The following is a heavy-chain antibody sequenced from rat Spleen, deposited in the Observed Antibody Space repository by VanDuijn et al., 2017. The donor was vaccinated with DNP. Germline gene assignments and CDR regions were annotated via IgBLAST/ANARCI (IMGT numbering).Heavy chain of an antibody. CDR3: TTADF. Sequence: VQLKESGPGLVQPSRTLSLTCTVSGFSLTNYGVSWVRQPPGKGLEWVASINYDGSSTSYRDSVKGRFTISRDNAKGSLDLQMDSLRSEDTAIYYCTTADFWGQGLMVTVSS. V-gene: IGHV5-20*01. CDR1: GFSLTNYG. CDR2: INYDGSST. J-gene: IGHJ2*01.